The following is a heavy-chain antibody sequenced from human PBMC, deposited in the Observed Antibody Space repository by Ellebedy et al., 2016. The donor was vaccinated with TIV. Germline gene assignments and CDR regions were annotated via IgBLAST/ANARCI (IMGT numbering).Heavy chain of an antibody. D-gene: IGHD5-18*01. CDR1: GFTFGDYA. J-gene: IGHJ4*02. Sequence: GGSLRLSCTASGFTFGDYAMSWFRQAPGKGLEWVGFIRSKAYGGTTEYAAPVKGRFTISRDDSKNTLYVQMNSLKTEDTAVYYCTTGYNYWGQGTLVTVSS. CDR3: TTGYNY. V-gene: IGHV3-49*03. CDR2: IRSKAYGGTT.